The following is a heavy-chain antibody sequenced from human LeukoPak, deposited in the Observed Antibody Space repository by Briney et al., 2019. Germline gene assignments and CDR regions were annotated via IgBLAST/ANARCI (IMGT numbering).Heavy chain of an antibody. CDR3: ARDTYRFFDF. V-gene: IGHV3-7*01. CDR1: GFTFSSYW. Sequence: GGSLRLSCAASGFTFSSYWMSWVRQAPGKGLEWVANIKQDGSEKYYVDSVKGRFTVSRDNAKNSLYLQMKSLRVEDTAIYYCARDTYRFFDFWGQGTLVTVSS. D-gene: IGHD1-1*01. J-gene: IGHJ4*02. CDR2: IKQDGSEK.